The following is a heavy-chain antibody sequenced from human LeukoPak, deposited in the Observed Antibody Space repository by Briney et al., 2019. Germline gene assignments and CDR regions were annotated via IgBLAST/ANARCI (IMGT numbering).Heavy chain of an antibody. Sequence: GGSLRLSCAASGFTFSSYGMHWVRQAPGKGLEWVAFIRYDGSNKYYADSVKGRFTISRDNSKNTLYLQMNSLRAEDTAVYYCAKDLASWGRGGDAFDIWGQGTMVTVSS. CDR3: AKDLASWGRGGDAFDI. J-gene: IGHJ3*02. V-gene: IGHV3-30*02. D-gene: IGHD3-16*01. CDR1: GFTFSSYG. CDR2: IRYDGSNK.